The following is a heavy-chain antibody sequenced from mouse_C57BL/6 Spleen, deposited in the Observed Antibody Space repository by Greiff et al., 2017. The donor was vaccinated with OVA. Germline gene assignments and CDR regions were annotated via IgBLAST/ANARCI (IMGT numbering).Heavy chain of an antibody. Sequence: QVQLQQPGAELVKPGASVKLSCKASGYTFTSYWMHWVKQRPGQGLEWIGMIHPNSGSTNYNEKFKSKAALTVDKSSSTAYMQLSSLTSEDSAVYYCARYGDGGFAYWGQGTLVTVSA. CDR1: GYTFTSYW. D-gene: IGHD2-13*01. V-gene: IGHV1-64*01. CDR2: IHPNSGST. CDR3: ARYGDGGFAY. J-gene: IGHJ3*01.